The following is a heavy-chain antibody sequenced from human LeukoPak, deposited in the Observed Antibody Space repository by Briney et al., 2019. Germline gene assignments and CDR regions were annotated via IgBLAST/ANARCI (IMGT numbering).Heavy chain of an antibody. J-gene: IGHJ4*02. D-gene: IGHD1-26*01. CDR1: GFTFSSYA. CDR3: AKSIVGAIAFDY. V-gene: IGHV3-23*01. CDR2: ITGSGGNT. Sequence: GGSLRLSCAASGFTFSSYAMSWVRQAPGKGLEWVSTITGSGGNTHYADSVKGRFTISGDNSKNTLYLQMNSLRAEDTAVYYCAKSIVGAIAFDYWGQGTLVTVSS.